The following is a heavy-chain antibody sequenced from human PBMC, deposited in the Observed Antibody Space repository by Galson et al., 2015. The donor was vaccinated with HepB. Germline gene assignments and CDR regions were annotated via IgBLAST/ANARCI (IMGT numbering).Heavy chain of an antibody. V-gene: IGHV3-15*05. CDR3: TTFAA. Sequence: SLRLSCAASGFTFSKEWMGWVRRAPGKGLEWVGRIKSKTEGETTDYAAPVKGRFTISRDDSKNTLFLQMSSLKTEDTALYYCTTFAAWGQGTMVTVSS. CDR1: GFTFSKEW. CDR2: IKSKTEGETT. D-gene: IGHD6-13*01. J-gene: IGHJ3*01.